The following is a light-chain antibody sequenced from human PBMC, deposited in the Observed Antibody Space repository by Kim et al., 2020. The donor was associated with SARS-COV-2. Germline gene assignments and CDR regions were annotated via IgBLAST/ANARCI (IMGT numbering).Light chain of an antibody. CDR3: QQYDKWPPT. J-gene: IGKJ5*01. CDR2: DAS. V-gene: IGKV3-11*01. Sequence: LSPGEIATLSCRASQSVSSYLAWYQQKPGQAPRLLISDASNRATGIPARFSGSGSATDFTLTISTLEAEDFAVYYCQQYDKWPPTFGPGTRLEIK. CDR1: QSVSSY.